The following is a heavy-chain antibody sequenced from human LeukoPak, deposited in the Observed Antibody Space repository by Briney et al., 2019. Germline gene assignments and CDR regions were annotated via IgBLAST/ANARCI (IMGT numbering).Heavy chain of an antibody. D-gene: IGHD1-7*01. CDR3: ARDHSNWNYAPDF. CDR1: GYAFTRHY. CDR2: ISASNGNT. V-gene: IGHV1-18*01. Sequence: ASVKVSCKASGYAFTRHYMHWVRQAPGQGLQWLGWISASNGNTNYAQKFRDRVTMSTDTSTGTAYLDVRSLTPDDTAVYYCARDHSNWNYAPDFWGQGTLVIVSS. J-gene: IGHJ4*02.